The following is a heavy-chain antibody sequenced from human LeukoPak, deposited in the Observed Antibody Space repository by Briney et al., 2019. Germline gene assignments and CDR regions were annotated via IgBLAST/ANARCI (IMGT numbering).Heavy chain of an antibody. J-gene: IGHJ4*02. CDR3: ARGRSKVRGVNFDY. V-gene: IGHV4-34*01. D-gene: IGHD3-10*01. CDR1: GFTFKSYA. CDR2: INHSGST. Sequence: GSLRLSCAASGFTFKSYAMTWVRQAPGKGLEWIGEINHSGSTNYNPSLKSRVTISVDTSKNQFSLKLSSVTAADTAVYYCARGRSKVRGVNFDYWGQGTLVTVSS.